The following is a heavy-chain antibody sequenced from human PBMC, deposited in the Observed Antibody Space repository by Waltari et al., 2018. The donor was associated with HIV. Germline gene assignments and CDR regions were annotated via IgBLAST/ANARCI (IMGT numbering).Heavy chain of an antibody. CDR3: ARDTTVVGTRYFDY. Sequence: EVQLVESGGGLIQSGGSLRLSCAASEFTVSSVQMSWVRQAPGKGLEWVSVIHSSGGTNYADSVKGRFTISRDNSKNTLYLQMNSLGAEDTAVYYCARDTTVVGTRYFDYWGRGTLVTVSS. CDR2: IHSSGGT. CDR1: EFTVSSVQ. V-gene: IGHV3-53*01. D-gene: IGHD6-13*01. J-gene: IGHJ4*02.